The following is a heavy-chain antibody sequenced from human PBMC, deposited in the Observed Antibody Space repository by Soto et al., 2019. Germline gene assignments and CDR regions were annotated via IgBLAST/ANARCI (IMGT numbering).Heavy chain of an antibody. CDR2: IWYDGSNK. V-gene: IGHV3-33*01. CDR3: ARDASVARGNWLDP. J-gene: IGHJ5*02. CDR1: GFNFRDYG. Sequence: QVQLMESGGGVAQPEGSLRLSCAASGFNFRDYGMHWVRQAPGKAPEWVARIWYDGSNKYYGDSVKGRFTISRDNPKNMVYLQMNSLRVEDTGVYFCARDASVARGNWLDPWGQGTLVTVSS.